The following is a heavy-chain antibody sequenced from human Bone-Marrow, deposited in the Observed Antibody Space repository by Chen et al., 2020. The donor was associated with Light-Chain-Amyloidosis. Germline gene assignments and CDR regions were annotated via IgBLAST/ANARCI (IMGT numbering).Heavy chain of an antibody. D-gene: IGHD2-15*01. CDR2: IYHSGST. CDR1: GGSVISGGYS. V-gene: IGHV4-30-2*01. Sequence: QLQLQESGSGLVKPSQTLSLTCIVSGGSVISGGYSWSWLRQPPGKGLEWIAYIYHSGSTYYNPSLKSRVNISVDRSKNQISLRLSSVTAADTAIYYCAREKAASGPNYFDYWGEGTLVTVSS. CDR3: AREKAASGPNYFDY. J-gene: IGHJ4*02.